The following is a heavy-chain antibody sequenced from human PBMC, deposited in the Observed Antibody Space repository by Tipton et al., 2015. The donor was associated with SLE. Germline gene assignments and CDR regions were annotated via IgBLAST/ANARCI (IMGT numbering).Heavy chain of an antibody. Sequence: TLSLTCTVSGGSISSYYWSWIRQPPGKGLEWIGYIYYSGSTNYNPSLKSRVTISVDTSKNQFSLKLSSVTAADTAVYYCARDPRGYSGSFPWGQGTLVTVSS. CDR1: GGSISSYY. D-gene: IGHD5-12*01. CDR3: ARDPRGYSGSFP. CDR2: IYYSGST. J-gene: IGHJ5*02. V-gene: IGHV4-59*12.